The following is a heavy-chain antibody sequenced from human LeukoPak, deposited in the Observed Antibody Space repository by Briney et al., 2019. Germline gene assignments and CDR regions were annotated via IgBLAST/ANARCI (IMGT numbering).Heavy chain of an antibody. J-gene: IGHJ4*02. CDR3: AREAVAGTNIDY. D-gene: IGHD6-19*01. Sequence: ASVKVSCKATGYTFTGYYMHWVRQAPGQGLEWMGWINPNSGGTNYAQKFQGWVTMTRDTSISTAYMELSRLRSDDTAVYYCAREAVAGTNIDYWGQGTLVTVSS. CDR2: INPNSGGT. V-gene: IGHV1-2*04. CDR1: GYTFTGYY.